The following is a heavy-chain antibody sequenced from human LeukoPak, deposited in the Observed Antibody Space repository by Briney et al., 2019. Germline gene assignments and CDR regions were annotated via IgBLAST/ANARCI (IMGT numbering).Heavy chain of an antibody. D-gene: IGHD2-15*01. CDR1: GYTFTGYY. CDR3: AREPFTVVTRAHYYYYGMDV. J-gene: IGHJ6*02. CDR2: INPNSGGT. Sequence: ASVKVSCKASGYTFTGYYMHWVQQAPGQGLEWMGWINPNSGGTNYAQKFQGRVTMTRDTSISTAYMELSRLRSDDTAVYYCAREPFTVVTRAHYYYYGMDVWGQGTTVTVSS. V-gene: IGHV1-2*02.